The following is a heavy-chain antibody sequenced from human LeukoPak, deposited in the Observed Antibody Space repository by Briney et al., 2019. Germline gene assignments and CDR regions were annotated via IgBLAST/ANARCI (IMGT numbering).Heavy chain of an antibody. CDR1: GYTFTGYY. CDR3: ARPYSSSSFWFDP. CDR2: INPNSGGT. J-gene: IGHJ5*02. V-gene: IGHV1-2*02. D-gene: IGHD6-6*01. Sequence: GASVKVSCKASGYTFTGYYMHWVRQAPGQGLEWMGWINPNSGGTNYAQKFQGRVTMTRDTSISTAYMELSRLRSDDTAVYYCARPYSSSSFWFDPWGQGTLVTVSS.